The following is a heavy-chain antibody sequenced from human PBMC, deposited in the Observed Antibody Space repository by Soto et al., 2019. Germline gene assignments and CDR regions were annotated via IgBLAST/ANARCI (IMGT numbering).Heavy chain of an antibody. CDR3: AKQLMVRGVVLLFDY. Sequence: GGSLRLSCAASGFTFSSYSMNWVRQAPGKGLEWVSGISSSGGSTYYADSVKGRFTISRDNAKNTLYMQMNSLRAEDTAVYSCAKQLMVRGVVLLFDYWGQGTLVTVSS. J-gene: IGHJ4*02. CDR1: GFTFSSYS. D-gene: IGHD3-10*01. CDR2: ISSSGGST. V-gene: IGHV3-23*01.